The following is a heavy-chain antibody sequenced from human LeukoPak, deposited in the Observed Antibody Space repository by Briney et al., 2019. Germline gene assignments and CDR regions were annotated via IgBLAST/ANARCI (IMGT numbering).Heavy chain of an antibody. D-gene: IGHD6-13*01. CDR2: IKPDGSVG. CDR1: GFTFSSYW. J-gene: IGHJ4*02. V-gene: IGHV3-7*01. CDR3: TQNLVAAAGDH. Sequence: PGGSLRLSCAASGFTFSSYWMTWVRQAPGKGLEWVANIKPDGSVGYYVDSVRGRFIISRDNARNSLYLQMNSLRVEDTVVYYCTQNLVAAAGDHWGQGTLLIVSS.